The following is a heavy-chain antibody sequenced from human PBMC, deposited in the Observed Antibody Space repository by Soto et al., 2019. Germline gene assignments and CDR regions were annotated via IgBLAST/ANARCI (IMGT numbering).Heavy chain of an antibody. D-gene: IGHD6-13*01. CDR2: IYCSGST. J-gene: IGHJ5*02. CDR3: ARERPDGSRLDP. V-gene: IGHV4-30-4*01. CDR1: GGSISSGDYY. Sequence: SETLSLTCTVSGGSISSGDYYWSWIRQPPGKGLEWIGYIYCSGSTYYNPSLKSRVTISVDTSKNQFSLKLSSVTAADTAVYYCARERPDGSRLDPWGQGTLVTVSS.